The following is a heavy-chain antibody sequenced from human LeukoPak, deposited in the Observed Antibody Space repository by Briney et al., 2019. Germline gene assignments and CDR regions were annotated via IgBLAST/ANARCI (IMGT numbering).Heavy chain of an antibody. J-gene: IGHJ4*02. Sequence: PGGSLRLSCAASGFTFSSYSMNWVRQAPGKGLEWVSSISSSSSYIYYADSVKGRFTISRDNAKNSLYLQMNSLRAEDTAVYYCANSGSHFESFDYWGQGTLVTVSS. V-gene: IGHV3-21*01. CDR2: ISSSSSYI. D-gene: IGHD1-26*01. CDR3: ANSGSHFESFDY. CDR1: GFTFSSYS.